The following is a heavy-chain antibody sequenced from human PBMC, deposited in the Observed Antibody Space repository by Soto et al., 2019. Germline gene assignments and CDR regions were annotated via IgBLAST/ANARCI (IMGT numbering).Heavy chain of an antibody. CDR1: GGSFRDFY. CDR2: INHSGDT. J-gene: IGHJ6*02. Sequence: QVQLQQWGAGLLRPSETLSLTCAVYGGSFRDFYWIWLRQTPEKGLEWIGEINHSGDTKYNPSLESRVTISVDTSKNQFSLKVNFVTPADTAVYYCARTGGMDVWGPGATVTVSS. CDR3: ARTGGMDV. V-gene: IGHV4-34*01.